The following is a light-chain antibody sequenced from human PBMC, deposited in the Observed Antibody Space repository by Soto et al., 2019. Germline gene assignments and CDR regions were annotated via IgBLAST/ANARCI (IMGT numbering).Light chain of an antibody. V-gene: IGKV3-11*01. Sequence: EIVLTQSPATLSLSPGERATLSCRASQSVSSYLAWHQQKPGQAPRLLIYDASNRATGIPAGFSGSGSGTDFTLTISSLEPEDFAVYYCQQRSSWPITFGQGTRLEIK. J-gene: IGKJ5*01. CDR2: DAS. CDR1: QSVSSY. CDR3: QQRSSWPIT.